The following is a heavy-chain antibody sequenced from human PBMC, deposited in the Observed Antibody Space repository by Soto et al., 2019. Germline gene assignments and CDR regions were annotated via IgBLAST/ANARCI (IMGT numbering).Heavy chain of an antibody. V-gene: IGHV1-69*01. J-gene: IGHJ4*02. CDR1: GGSFNRHT. D-gene: IGHD3-22*01. CDR2: IIPIFGTA. CDR3: ASGWRYDSTDYYYAY. Sequence: QVQLVQSGAEVRKPGSSVRVSCKASGGSFNRHTISWVRQAPGQGLEWMGGIIPIFGTANHAQKFQGRVTIIADESTSTVYMELSSLRSEDTAICYCASGWRYDSTDYYYAYWGQGTLVIVSS.